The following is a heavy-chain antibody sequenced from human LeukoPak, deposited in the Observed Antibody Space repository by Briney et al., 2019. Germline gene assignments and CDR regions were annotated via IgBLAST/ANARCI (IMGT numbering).Heavy chain of an antibody. CDR2: IYSSGST. J-gene: IGHJ3*02. D-gene: IGHD2-2*01. CDR1: GGSIINHY. Sequence: SETLSLTCTVSGGSIINHYWRWIRQPAGKGLEWIGRIYSSGSTTYNPSLKSRISMSVDASKNQFSLNLRSVTAADTAVYYCASVLLPAASGAFDMWGQGTMVTVSS. CDR3: ASVLLPAASGAFDM. V-gene: IGHV4-4*07.